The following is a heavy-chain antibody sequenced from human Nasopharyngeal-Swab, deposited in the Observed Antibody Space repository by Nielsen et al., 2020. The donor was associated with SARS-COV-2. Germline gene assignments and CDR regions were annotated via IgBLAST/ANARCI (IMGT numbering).Heavy chain of an antibody. CDR3: ARAGGWLQWIDY. D-gene: IGHD5-24*01. V-gene: IGHV4-59*01. Sequence: SETLSLTCTVSGGSISSYYWSWIRQPPGKGLEWIGYIYYSGSTNYNPSPKSRVTISVDTSKNQFSLKLSSVTAADTAVYYCARAGGWLQWIDYWGQGTLVTVSS. CDR1: GGSISSYY. CDR2: IYYSGST. J-gene: IGHJ4*02.